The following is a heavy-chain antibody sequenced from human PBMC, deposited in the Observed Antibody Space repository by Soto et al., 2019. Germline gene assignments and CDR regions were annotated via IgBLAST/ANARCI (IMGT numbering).Heavy chain of an antibody. J-gene: IGHJ4*02. CDR1: GYTFTYYA. D-gene: IGHD5-18*01. CDR2: INAGNGNT. Sequence: ASVKVSCKASGYTFTYYAIYWVRQAPGQRLEWMGWINAGNGNTKYSQKFQGRVTITGDTSASTVYMELSSLRSEDTAVYYCARDGYSYGIDYWGQGTLVTVSS. V-gene: IGHV1-3*01. CDR3: ARDGYSYGIDY.